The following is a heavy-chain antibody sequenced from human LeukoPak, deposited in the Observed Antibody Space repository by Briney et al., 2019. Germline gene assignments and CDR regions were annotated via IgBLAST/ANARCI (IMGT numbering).Heavy chain of an antibody. Sequence: PGGSLRLSCAASGFTFSSYSMNWVRQAPGKGLEWVSYISSSSSTIYYADSVKGRFTISRDNAKNSLYLQMNSLRAEDTAVYYCAREPSSGWYGAHYFDYWGQGTLVTVSS. CDR3: AREPSSGWYGAHYFDY. V-gene: IGHV3-48*04. J-gene: IGHJ4*02. CDR2: ISSSSSTI. D-gene: IGHD6-19*01. CDR1: GFTFSSYS.